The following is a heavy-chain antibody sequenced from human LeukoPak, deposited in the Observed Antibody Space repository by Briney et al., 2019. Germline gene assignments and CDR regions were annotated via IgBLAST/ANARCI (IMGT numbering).Heavy chain of an antibody. V-gene: IGHV1-2*02. CDR2: INPNSGGT. CDR3: ARGGGYCSSTNCYKIDY. D-gene: IGHD2-2*02. CDR1: GYTFTGYY. Sequence: ASVKVSCKASGYTFTGYYMHWVRQAPGQGLEWMGWINPNSGGTNYAQKFQGRVTMTRDTSISTAYMELSRLRSDDTAVYYCARGGGYCSSTNCYKIDYWGQGTLVTVSS. J-gene: IGHJ4*02.